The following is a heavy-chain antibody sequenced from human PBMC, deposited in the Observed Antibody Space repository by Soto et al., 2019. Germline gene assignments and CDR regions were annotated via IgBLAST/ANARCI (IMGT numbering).Heavy chain of an antibody. V-gene: IGHV6-1*01. Sequence: SQTLSLTCAISGDSVSSNSAAWNWIRQSPSRGLEWLGRTYYRSKWYNDYAVSVKSRITINPDTSKNQFSLQLNSVTPEDTAVYYCAREHVWFGELGASWFDPWGQGTLVTVSS. J-gene: IGHJ5*02. D-gene: IGHD3-10*01. CDR2: TYYRSKWYN. CDR1: GDSVSSNSAA. CDR3: AREHVWFGELGASWFDP.